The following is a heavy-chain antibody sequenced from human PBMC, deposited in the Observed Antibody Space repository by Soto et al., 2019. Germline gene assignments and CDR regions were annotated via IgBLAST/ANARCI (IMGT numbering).Heavy chain of an antibody. J-gene: IGHJ5*02. CDR3: TTYHGDYNFDH. Sequence: QVQLVQSGAEVKKPGASVKVSCKVSGYTLNEVAMHWVRHAPGKGLEWLGGFDPDEAETIYAQHFQGRVTMTEDTSTDTVYMELCSLRSEDTALYFCTTYHGDYNFDHWGQGTLVTVSS. D-gene: IGHD4-17*01. V-gene: IGHV1-24*01. CDR2: FDPDEAET. CDR1: GYTLNEVA.